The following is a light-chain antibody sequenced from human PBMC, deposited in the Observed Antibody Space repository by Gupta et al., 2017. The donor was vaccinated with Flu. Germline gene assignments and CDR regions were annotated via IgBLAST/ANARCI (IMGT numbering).Light chain of an antibody. CDR2: EVT. CDR1: SSDVGTYNR. Sequence: QSALTQPPSVSGSPGQSATIPCTGTSSDVGTYNRVSWYQQSPGTAPKLMIYEVTNRPSGVPDRFSGSKSGNTASLTISGLQGEDEADYYCSSYTSSYTFVFGTGTKVTVL. V-gene: IGLV2-18*02. CDR3: SSYTSSYTFV. J-gene: IGLJ1*01.